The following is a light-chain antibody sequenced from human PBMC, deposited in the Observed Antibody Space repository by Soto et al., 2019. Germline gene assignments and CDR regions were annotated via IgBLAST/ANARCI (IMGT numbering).Light chain of an antibody. Sequence: QSALTQPASVSGSPGQSITISCTGTSSDVGGYNYVSWYQQHSGKAPKLMIYDVSNWPSGVSNRFSGSKSGNTASLTISGLQAEDEADYYCSSYTSSSTYVFGTGTKLTVL. J-gene: IGLJ1*01. CDR1: SSDVGGYNY. V-gene: IGLV2-14*01. CDR3: SSYTSSSTYV. CDR2: DVS.